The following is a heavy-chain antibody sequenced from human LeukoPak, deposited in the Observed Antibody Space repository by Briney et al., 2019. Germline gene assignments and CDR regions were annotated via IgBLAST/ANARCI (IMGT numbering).Heavy chain of an antibody. D-gene: IGHD2-15*01. Sequence: GESLKISCKGSGYSFTSYWIGWVRPMPGKGLEWMGIIYPGDSDTRYSPSFQGQVTISADKSISTAYLQWSSLKASDAAMYYCARHPDPYCSGGSCYKGPLYYFDYWGQGTLVTVSS. CDR2: IYPGDSDT. V-gene: IGHV5-51*01. CDR3: ARHPDPYCSGGSCYKGPLYYFDY. CDR1: GYSFTSYW. J-gene: IGHJ4*02.